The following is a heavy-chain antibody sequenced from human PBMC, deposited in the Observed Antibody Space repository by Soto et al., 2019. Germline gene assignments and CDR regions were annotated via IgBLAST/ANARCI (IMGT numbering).Heavy chain of an antibody. CDR2: ISSSAYT. CDR3: ARNFDSGGYYSDY. V-gene: IGHV3-11*06. Sequence: GGSLRLSCAASGFPFSDYYMSWIRQAPGEGLEWISYISSSAYTIYADSVKGRFTISRDNAKNSLFLQMTSLRVEDTAVYYCARNFDSGGYYSDYWGQGTLVTVSS. J-gene: IGHJ4*02. CDR1: GFPFSDYY. D-gene: IGHD3-22*01.